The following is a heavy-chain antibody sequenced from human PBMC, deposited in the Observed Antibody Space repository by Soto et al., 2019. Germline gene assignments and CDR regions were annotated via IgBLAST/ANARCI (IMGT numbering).Heavy chain of an antibody. J-gene: IGHJ4*02. CDR2: IDRSGST. CDR3: ARGYGSGSYWVY. V-gene: IGHV4-34*01. Sequence: QVQLQQWGAGLLKPSETPSLACAVYGGSSSGFYWSWIRQPPGKGLEWIGEIDRSGSTNYNPSLKSRVSISVDTSKNQFSLKLSSVTAADTAVYFCARGYGSGSYWVYWGQGTLVTVSS. CDR1: GGSSSGFY. D-gene: IGHD3-10*01.